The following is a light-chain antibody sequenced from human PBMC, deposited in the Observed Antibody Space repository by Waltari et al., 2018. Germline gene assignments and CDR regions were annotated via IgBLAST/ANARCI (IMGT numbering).Light chain of an antibody. J-gene: IGKJ1*01. CDR2: GAS. Sequence: EIVLTQSPGTLSLSPGERATLSCRASQSVSRALAWYQQNPGQAPRLLIDGASNRATGIPDRFSGSGSGTDFSLIISRLEPEDFAVYYCQHYVSLPVTFGQGTKVEIK. CDR3: QHYVSLPVT. V-gene: IGKV3-20*01. CDR1: QSVSRA.